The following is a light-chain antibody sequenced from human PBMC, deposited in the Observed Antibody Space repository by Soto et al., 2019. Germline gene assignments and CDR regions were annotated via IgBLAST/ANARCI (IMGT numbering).Light chain of an antibody. J-gene: IGKJ2*01. CDR2: WAS. CDR3: QQYYTIPPT. CDR1: QSVLYSSNNKTY. V-gene: IGKV4-1*01. Sequence: DIVMTQSPDSLAVPLGERATINCKSAQSVLYSSNNKTYLAWYQQKPGQPPRLLLYWASTRESGVPDRFSGSGYGTDFTLTISSLQAEDVAVYYCQQYYTIPPTFGQGTKLEIK.